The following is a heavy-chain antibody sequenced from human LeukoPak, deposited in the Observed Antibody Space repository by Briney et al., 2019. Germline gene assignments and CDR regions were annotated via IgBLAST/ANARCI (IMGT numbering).Heavy chain of an antibody. CDR3: AKVGFSEMEWLLYSDH. V-gene: IGHV4-4*07. CDR1: GGSISSYY. D-gene: IGHD3-3*01. CDR2: THTSGTT. J-gene: IGHJ4*02. Sequence: SETLSLTCSLSGGSISSYYWSWIRQPAEKGLEWIGRTHTSGTTNYNPSLKSRVTMSVATSNNQFSLKLSSVTAADTAVYYCAKVGFSEMEWLLYSDHWGQGTLVTVSS.